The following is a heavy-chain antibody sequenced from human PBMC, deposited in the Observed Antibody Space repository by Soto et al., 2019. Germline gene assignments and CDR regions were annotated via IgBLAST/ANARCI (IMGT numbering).Heavy chain of an antibody. CDR1: GYTFINYG. CDR3: ARGPDSGYPYFDF. J-gene: IGHJ4*02. V-gene: IGHV1-18*01. Sequence: ASVKVSCTASGYTFINYGIGWVRQAPGQGLEWIGWISAYNGNTNFAQIVQGRVTMTTDTSTSTAYMELRSLRSDDTAVYYCARGPDSGYPYFDFWGQGSLVTVSS. D-gene: IGHD5-12*01. CDR2: ISAYNGNT.